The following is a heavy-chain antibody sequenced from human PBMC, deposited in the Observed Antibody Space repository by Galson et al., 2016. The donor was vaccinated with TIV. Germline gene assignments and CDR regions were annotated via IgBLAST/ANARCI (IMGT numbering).Heavy chain of an antibody. CDR2: MNPNSGNT. Sequence: SVKVSCKASGHTFTSYDMNWVRQAPGQGLEWMGWMNPNSGNTGYTLKFQGRVTMTRDTSVSTAYMELTNLRSEDTAVYFCAQLVRKCGMTRCYGDHVDYWGQGTLVTVSS. D-gene: IGHD2-2*01. J-gene: IGHJ4*02. CDR3: AQLVRKCGMTRCYGDHVDY. V-gene: IGHV1-8*01. CDR1: GHTFTSYD.